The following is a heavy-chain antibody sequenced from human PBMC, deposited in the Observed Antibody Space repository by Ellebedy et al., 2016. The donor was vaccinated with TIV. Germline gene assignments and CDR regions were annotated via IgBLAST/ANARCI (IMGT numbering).Heavy chain of an antibody. V-gene: IGHV1-18*01. Sequence: ASVKVSXXASGGTFSSYAISWVRQAPGQGLEWMGWISAYNGNTNYAQKLQGRVTMTTDTSTSTAYMELRSLRSDDTAVYYCARDCSPSCYTDWGQGTLVTVSS. CDR3: ARDCSPSCYTD. D-gene: IGHD2-2*02. CDR2: ISAYNGNT. J-gene: IGHJ4*02. CDR1: GGTFSSYA.